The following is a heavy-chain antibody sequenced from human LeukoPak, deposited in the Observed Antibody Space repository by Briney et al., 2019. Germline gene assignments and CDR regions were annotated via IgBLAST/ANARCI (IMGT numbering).Heavy chain of an antibody. D-gene: IGHD2-15*01. CDR3: ARLNCSGGSCYPDY. CDR1: GGSFSGYY. J-gene: IGHJ4*02. CDR2: INHSGST. V-gene: IGHV4-34*01. Sequence: SETLSLTCAAYGGSFSGYYWSWIRQPPGKGLEWIGEINHSGSTNYNPSLKSRVTISVDTSKNQFSLKLSSVTAADTAVYYCARLNCSGGSCYPDYWGQGTLVTVSS.